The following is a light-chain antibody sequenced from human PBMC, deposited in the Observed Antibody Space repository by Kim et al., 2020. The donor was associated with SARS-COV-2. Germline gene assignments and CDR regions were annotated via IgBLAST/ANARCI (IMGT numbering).Light chain of an antibody. CDR1: QSISSW. V-gene: IGKV1-5*03. CDR3: QQYNSYPWT. CDR2: KAS. J-gene: IGKJ1*01. Sequence: ASVGDRVTITCRASQSISSWLAWYQQKPGKAPKLLIYKASSLESGVPSWFSGSGSGTEFTLTISSLQPDDFATYYCQQYNSYPWTFGQGTKVDIK.